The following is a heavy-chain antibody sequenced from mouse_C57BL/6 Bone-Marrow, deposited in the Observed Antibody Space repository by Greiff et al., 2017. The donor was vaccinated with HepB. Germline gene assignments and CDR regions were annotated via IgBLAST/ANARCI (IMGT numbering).Heavy chain of an antibody. CDR2: ISNGGGST. CDR1: GFTFSDYY. D-gene: IGHD1-1*01. CDR3: ARHGDYYGSSGYFDV. Sequence: EVQLVESGGGLVQPGGSLKLSCAASGFTFSDYYMYWVRQTPEKRLEWVAYISNGGGSTDYPDTVKGRFTISRDNAKNTLYLQMSRLKSEDTAMYYCARHGDYYGSSGYFDVWGTGTTVTVSS. V-gene: IGHV5-12*01. J-gene: IGHJ1*03.